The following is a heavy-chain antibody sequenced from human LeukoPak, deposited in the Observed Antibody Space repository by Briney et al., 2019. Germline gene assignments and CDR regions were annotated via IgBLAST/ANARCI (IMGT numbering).Heavy chain of an antibody. CDR3: ARPKGLWFGQRGLYFDY. J-gene: IGHJ4*02. V-gene: IGHV5-51*01. D-gene: IGHD3-10*01. Sequence: GESLKISCQGSGYNFTTYWIGWVRQMPGKGLEWLGIIYPGDSHTRYSPSFQGQVTISADKSISTAYLQWSSLKASDTAMYYCARPKGLWFGQRGLYFDYWGQGTLVTVSS. CDR1: GYNFTTYW. CDR2: IYPGDSHT.